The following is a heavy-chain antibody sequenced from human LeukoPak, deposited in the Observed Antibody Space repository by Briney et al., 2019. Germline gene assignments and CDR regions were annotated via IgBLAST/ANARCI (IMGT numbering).Heavy chain of an antibody. V-gene: IGHV1-24*01. CDR3: ATAVAEAFLDP. J-gene: IGHJ5*02. D-gene: IGHD6-19*01. Sequence: GASVTVSFKVSGYTLTELSMHWVRQAPGKGMEGMGGFDPEDGETSYAQKFQGRVTMTEDTSTDTAYKELSNLRSEDTAVYYCATAVAEAFLDPWGQGTLVPVSS. CDR2: FDPEDGET. CDR1: GYTLTELS.